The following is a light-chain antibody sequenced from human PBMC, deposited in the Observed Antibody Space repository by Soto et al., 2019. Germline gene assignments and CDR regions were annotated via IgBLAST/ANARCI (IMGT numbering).Light chain of an antibody. CDR2: DTS. CDR1: TGAVTSGHY. J-gene: IGLJ3*02. CDR3: LLSYSDTRAGV. Sequence: QTVVTQEPSLTVSPGGTVTLTCGSSTGAVTSGHYPYWFQQKPGQAPRTLIYDTSNKHSWTPARFSGSLLGGKAALTLSGAQPGDEAEYYCLLSYSDTRAGVFGGGTKVTVL. V-gene: IGLV7-46*01.